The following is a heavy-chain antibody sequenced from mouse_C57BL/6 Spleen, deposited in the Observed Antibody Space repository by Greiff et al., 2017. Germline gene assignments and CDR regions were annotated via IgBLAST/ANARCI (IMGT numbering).Heavy chain of an antibody. J-gene: IGHJ3*01. Sequence: EVQLVESGGGLVQPKGSLKLSCAASGFSFNTYAMNWVRQAPGKGLEWVARIRSKSNNYATYYADSVKDRFSISRDDSESMLYLQMNNLTTENTHMCNCVRQDGYWSFFAYWGPETLGTVSA. CDR1: GFSFNTYA. D-gene: IGHD2-3*01. CDR2: IRSKSNNYAT. V-gene: IGHV10-1*01. CDR3: VRQDGYWSFFAY.